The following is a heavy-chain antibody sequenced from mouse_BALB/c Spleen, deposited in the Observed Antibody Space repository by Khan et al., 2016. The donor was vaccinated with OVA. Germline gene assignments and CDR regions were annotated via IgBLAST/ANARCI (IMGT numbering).Heavy chain of an antibody. V-gene: IGHV1-15*01. D-gene: IGHD1-1*01. CDR3: TRSYYGSSGFDY. CDR2: IAPETGGT. J-gene: IGHJ2*01. Sequence: QVQLQQSGAELVRPGASVTLSCKASGYTFTDYEMHWVKQTPVHGLEWIGAIAPETGGTAYNQKFKGKATLTADKSSSTAYIELRSLTSEDSAVYYWTRSYYGSSGFDYWGQGTTLTVSS. CDR1: GYTFTDYE.